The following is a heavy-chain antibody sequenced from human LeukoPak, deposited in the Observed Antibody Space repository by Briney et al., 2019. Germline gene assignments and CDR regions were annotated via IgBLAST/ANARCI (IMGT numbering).Heavy chain of an antibody. V-gene: IGHV4-34*01. D-gene: IGHD3-22*01. J-gene: IGHJ3*02. CDR3: RFYYDSSGYWGSHAFDI. Sequence: SETLSLTCAVYGGSFSGYYWSWIRQPPGKGLEWIGEINHSGSTNYNPSLKSRVTISVDTSKNQFSLKLSSVTAADTAVYYCRFYYDSSGYWGSHAFDIWGQGTMVTVSS. CDR1: GGSFSGYY. CDR2: INHSGST.